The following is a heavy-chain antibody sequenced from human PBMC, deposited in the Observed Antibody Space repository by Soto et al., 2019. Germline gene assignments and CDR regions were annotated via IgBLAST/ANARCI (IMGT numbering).Heavy chain of an antibody. V-gene: IGHV4-59*01. CDR1: GGSISSYY. CDR2: IYYSGST. Sequence: PSETLSLTCTVSGGSISSYYWSWIRQPPGKGLEWIGYIYYSGSTNYNPSLKSRVTISVDTSKNQFSLKLSSVTAADTAVYYCASYIVGDTRFDPWGQGTLVTVSS. D-gene: IGHD1-26*01. J-gene: IGHJ5*02. CDR3: ASYIVGDTRFDP.